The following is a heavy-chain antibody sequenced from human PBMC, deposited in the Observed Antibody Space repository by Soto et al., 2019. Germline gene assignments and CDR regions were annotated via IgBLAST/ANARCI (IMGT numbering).Heavy chain of an antibody. V-gene: IGHV4-4*02. J-gene: IGHJ4*02. CDR1: GGSIGSSNW. CDR2: IYDSGST. D-gene: IGHD3-9*01. CDR3: ARLKTYDILNKSDY. Sequence: QVQLQESGPGLVKPSGTLSLTCAVSGGSIGSSNWWSWVRPPPGKGLEWIGEIYDSGSTNYNPSLKSRVTISLDKSKNQFSLKLSSVTAADTAVYYCARLKTYDILNKSDYWGQGSLVTVSS.